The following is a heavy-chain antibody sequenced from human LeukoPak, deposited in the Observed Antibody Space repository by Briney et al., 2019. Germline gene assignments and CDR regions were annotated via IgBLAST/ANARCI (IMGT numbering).Heavy chain of an antibody. CDR2: IKSKTDGGTT. D-gene: IGHD2-2*01. CDR3: TTDYAYCSSTSCYGPDWFDP. V-gene: IGHV3-15*01. Sequence: GGSLRLSCAASGFTFSNAWMSWVRQAPGKGLEWVGRIKSKTDGGTTDYAAPVKGRFTISRDDSKNTLYLQMNSLKTEDAAVYYCTTDYAYCSSTSCYGPDWFDPWGQGTLVTVSS. CDR1: GFTFSNAW. J-gene: IGHJ5*02.